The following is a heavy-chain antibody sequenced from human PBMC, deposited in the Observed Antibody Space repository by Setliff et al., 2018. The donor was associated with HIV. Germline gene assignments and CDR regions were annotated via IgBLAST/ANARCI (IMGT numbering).Heavy chain of an antibody. J-gene: IGHJ4*02. CDR1: GYSFTGYY. CDR3: VRHDGGGWYVRVLATGFDD. CDR2: INPNSGGT. V-gene: IGHV1-2*06. Sequence: ASVKVSCKASGYSFTGYYMHWVRQAPGQGLEWMGRINPNSGGTNYAQKFQGRVTMTRDTSISTAYMELSRLRSDDTAVYYCVRHDGGGWYVRVLATGFDDWGQGTLVTVSS. D-gene: IGHD6-19*01.